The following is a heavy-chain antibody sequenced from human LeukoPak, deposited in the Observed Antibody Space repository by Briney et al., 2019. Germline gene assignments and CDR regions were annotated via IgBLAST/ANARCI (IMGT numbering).Heavy chain of an antibody. CDR1: GGSISSSSYY. D-gene: IGHD1-26*01. Sequence: SETLSLTCTVSGGSISSSSYYWGWIRQPPGKGLEWIGSIYYSGSTYYNPSLKSRVTISVDTSKNQFSLELSSVTAADTAVYYCARPGWERKGLFDYWGQGTLVTVSS. CDR2: IYYSGST. J-gene: IGHJ4*02. CDR3: ARPGWERKGLFDY. V-gene: IGHV4-39*01.